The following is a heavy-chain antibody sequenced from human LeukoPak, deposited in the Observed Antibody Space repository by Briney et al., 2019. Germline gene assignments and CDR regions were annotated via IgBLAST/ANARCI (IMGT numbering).Heavy chain of an antibody. D-gene: IGHD3-16*01. V-gene: IGHV3-7*01. Sequence: GGSLRLSCAASGFTFSSYWMSWVRQAPGKGLEWVANIKQDGSEKYYVDSVKGRFTISRDNAKNSLYLQMNSLTTEDTAVYYCAKDRRMMSPHYGMDVWGQGTTVTVSS. CDR1: GFTFSSYW. CDR2: IKQDGSEK. J-gene: IGHJ6*02. CDR3: AKDRRMMSPHYGMDV.